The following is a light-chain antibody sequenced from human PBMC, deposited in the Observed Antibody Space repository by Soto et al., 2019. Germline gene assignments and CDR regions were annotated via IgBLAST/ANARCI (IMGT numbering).Light chain of an antibody. Sequence: EIVLTQYPATLSVSPGETVTLSCRASQSVNSNLAWYQQKPGQAPRLLIYHAYTRATGIPARFSGSGSGTEFTLTINSLQPDEFATYDCQQYKSYWTFGQGTKVDIK. J-gene: IGKJ1*01. CDR1: QSVNSN. V-gene: IGKV3D-15*01. CDR3: QQYKSYWT. CDR2: HAY.